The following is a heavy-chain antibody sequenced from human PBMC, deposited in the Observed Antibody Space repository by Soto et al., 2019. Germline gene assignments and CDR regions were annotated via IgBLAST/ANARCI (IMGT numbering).Heavy chain of an antibody. CDR2: INHNGYS. V-gene: IGHV4-34*01. CDR3: ARVTRFPDAFDI. CDR1: GGSFGTSY. Sequence: QVHLQQWGAGLLKPSETLSLTCGVYGGSFGTSYWAWIRQSPEKGLEWIGEINHNGYSNYNPSLKMRVTISLDMSENQFSLKLTPVAAADTAVYYCARVTRFPDAFDIWGQGTPVIVSS. J-gene: IGHJ3*02.